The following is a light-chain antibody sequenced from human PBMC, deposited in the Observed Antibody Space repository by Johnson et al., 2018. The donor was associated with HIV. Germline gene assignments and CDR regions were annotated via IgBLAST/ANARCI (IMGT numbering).Light chain of an antibody. Sequence: QSVLTQPPSVSAAPGQKVTISCSGNSSNIVNNYVSWYQQLPGTAPKLLIFDNNKRPSGIPDRFSGSKSGTSATLGITGLQTGDEADYYCGTWDSSLSTGGKVFGTGTKVTVL. V-gene: IGLV1-51*01. J-gene: IGLJ1*01. CDR2: DNN. CDR1: SSNIVNNY. CDR3: GTWDSSLSTGGKV.